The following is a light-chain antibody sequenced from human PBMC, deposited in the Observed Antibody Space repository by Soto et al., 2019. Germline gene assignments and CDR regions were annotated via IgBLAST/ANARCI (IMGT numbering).Light chain of an antibody. V-gene: IGKV3-20*01. J-gene: IGKJ1*01. CDR3: QQYGSSPRT. Sequence: EIVMTQSPATLSVSPGERATLSCRASQSLSSNLAWYQQKPGQAPRLLIFGASTRAAGFPDRFSGSGSGTDFTLTISRLEPEDFAVYYCQQYGSSPRTFGQGTKVDNK. CDR1: QSLSSN. CDR2: GAS.